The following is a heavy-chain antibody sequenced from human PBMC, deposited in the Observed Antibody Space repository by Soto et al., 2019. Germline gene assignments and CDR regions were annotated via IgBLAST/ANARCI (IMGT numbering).Heavy chain of an antibody. D-gene: IGHD6-19*01. Sequence: PVGSLRLSCAASGFTFSSFSLHWVRQAPGKGLEWLALISYDGSHKYNADAVKGRFTISRDNSKNTLYLQLNSLRLEDTAVYYCARTTTVAGTPEFDYWGQGTLVTVSS. J-gene: IGHJ4*02. CDR1: GFTFSSFS. CDR2: ISYDGSHK. V-gene: IGHV3-30-3*01. CDR3: ARTTTVAGTPEFDY.